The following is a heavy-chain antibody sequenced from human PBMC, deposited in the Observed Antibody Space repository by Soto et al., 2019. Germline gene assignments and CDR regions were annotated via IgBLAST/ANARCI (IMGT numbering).Heavy chain of an antibody. CDR2: IYWDDDK. CDR3: AHRVRRTVFGLVTTTAIYFDF. J-gene: IGHJ4*02. V-gene: IGHV2-5*02. Sequence: QITLKESGPTVVKPTETLTLTCTFSGFSLTTSGVGVGWVRQSPGKAPEWLALIYWDDDKRYSTSLKSRLTITKDTSKNQVVLTMGKVDPADTATYYCAHRVRRTVFGLVTTTAIYFDFWGQGTPVVVSS. D-gene: IGHD3-3*01. CDR1: GFSLTTSGVG.